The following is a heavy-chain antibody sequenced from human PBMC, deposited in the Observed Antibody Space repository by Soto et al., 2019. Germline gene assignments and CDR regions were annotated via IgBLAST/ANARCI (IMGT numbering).Heavy chain of an antibody. D-gene: IGHD6-13*01. CDR2: VFYTGFT. CDR1: GGSISGSYYY. Sequence: SETLSLTCAVSGGSISGSYYYWGWLRQSPGKGPEWIGSVFYTGFTSYNPSLESRVSVSVDTSKNQFSLKLSAVTAADTAVYYCARAILMVAAAGNWFDPWGQGTLVTV. J-gene: IGHJ5*02. CDR3: ARAILMVAAAGNWFDP. V-gene: IGHV4-39*07.